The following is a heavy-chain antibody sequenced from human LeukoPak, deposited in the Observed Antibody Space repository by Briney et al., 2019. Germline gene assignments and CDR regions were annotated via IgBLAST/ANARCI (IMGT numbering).Heavy chain of an antibody. CDR1: GYTFTSYY. D-gene: IGHD5-12*01. V-gene: IGHV1-2*02. J-gene: IGHJ6*03. Sequence: ASVKVSCKASGYTFTSYYMHWVRQAPGQGLEWMGWINPNSGGTNYAQKFQGRVTMTRDTSISTAYMELSRLRSDDTAVYYCARDQGYSGYVNWVGYYYYYYMDVWGKGTTVTISS. CDR2: INPNSGGT. CDR3: ARDQGYSGYVNWVGYYYYYYMDV.